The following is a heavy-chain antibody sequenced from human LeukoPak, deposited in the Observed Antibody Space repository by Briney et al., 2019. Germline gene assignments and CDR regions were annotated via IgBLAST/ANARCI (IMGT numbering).Heavy chain of an antibody. V-gene: IGHV3-66*01. Sequence: HPGGSLRLSCTASGFTIYSNYSSWVRRAPGKGLEWVSIIHNDDRTYYADSVKGRFTISRDNSKNTVYLQMNSLRVEDTAIYYCLQFAYWGQGTLVTVSS. CDR2: IHNDDRT. CDR1: GFTIYSNY. J-gene: IGHJ4*02. CDR3: LQFAY. D-gene: IGHD3-10*01.